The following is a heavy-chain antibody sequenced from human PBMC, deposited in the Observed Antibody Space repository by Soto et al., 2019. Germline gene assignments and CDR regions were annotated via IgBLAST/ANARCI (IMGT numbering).Heavy chain of an antibody. Sequence: EVQLLESGGGLVQPGGSLRLSCAASGFTFSSYAMSWVRQAPGKGLEWVSAISGSGGSTYYADSVKGRFTISRDNSKNTLYLQMNSLRAEDTAVYYCAKGQAVVPAASTPVDLYYYYYMDVWGKGTTVTVSS. V-gene: IGHV3-23*01. J-gene: IGHJ6*03. D-gene: IGHD2-2*01. CDR2: ISGSGGST. CDR1: GFTFSSYA. CDR3: AKGQAVVPAASTPVDLYYYYYMDV.